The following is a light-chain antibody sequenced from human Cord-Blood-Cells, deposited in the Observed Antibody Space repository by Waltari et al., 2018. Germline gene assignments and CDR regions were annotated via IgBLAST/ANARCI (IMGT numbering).Light chain of an antibody. Sequence: QSALTQPASVSGSPGQSITISCTGTSSDVGSYNLVSWYQQHPGKAPKLMIYKDSKLPSGVSNRVPASKSGNTPSLTISGLQAEDEADYYCCSYAGSSTYVFGTGTKVTVL. CDR1: SSDVGSYNL. J-gene: IGLJ1*01. V-gene: IGLV2-23*01. CDR2: KDS. CDR3: CSYAGSSTYV.